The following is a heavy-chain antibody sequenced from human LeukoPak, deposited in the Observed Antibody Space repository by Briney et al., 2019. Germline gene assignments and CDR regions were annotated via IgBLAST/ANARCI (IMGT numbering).Heavy chain of an antibody. D-gene: IGHD2-2*01. V-gene: IGHV3-23*01. Sequence: GGSLRLSCAASGFTFNSYAMNWVRQAPGKGLEWVSAISGRGGSTYYADYVKGRTTISRDNSKNMLYLQMNSLRAEDTAVYYCAKSMAGYCDSTIDNWGQGTLVTVSS. CDR3: AKSMAGYCDSTIDN. CDR2: ISGRGGST. CDR1: GFTFNSYA. J-gene: IGHJ4*02.